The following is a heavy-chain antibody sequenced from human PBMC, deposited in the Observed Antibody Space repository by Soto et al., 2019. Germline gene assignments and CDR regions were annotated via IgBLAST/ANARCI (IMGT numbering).Heavy chain of an antibody. D-gene: IGHD3-10*01. CDR3: ATDIQGGPNDYGSGSYYRN. J-gene: IGHJ4*02. CDR1: GYTLTELS. Sequence: GASVKVSCKVSGYTLTELSMHWVRQAPGKGLEWMGGFDPEDGETIYAQKFQGRVTMTEDSSTDTAYMELSSLRSEDTAVYYCATDIQGGPNDYGSGSYYRNWGQGTLVTVSS. CDR2: FDPEDGET. V-gene: IGHV1-24*01.